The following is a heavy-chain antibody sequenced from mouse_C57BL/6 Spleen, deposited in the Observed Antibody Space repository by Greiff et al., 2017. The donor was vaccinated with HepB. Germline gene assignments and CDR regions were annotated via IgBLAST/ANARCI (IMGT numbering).Heavy chain of an antibody. CDR3: TRGDYCYDGAWFAY. Sequence: VQLQQSGAELVRPGASVTLSCKASGYTFTDYEMHWVKQTPVHGLEWIGAIDPETGGTAYNQKFKGKAILTADKSSSTAYMELRSLTSEDSAVYYCTRGDYCYDGAWFAYWGQGTLVTVSA. V-gene: IGHV1-15*01. CDR1: GYTFTDYE. J-gene: IGHJ3*01. CDR2: IDPETGGT. D-gene: IGHD2-12*01.